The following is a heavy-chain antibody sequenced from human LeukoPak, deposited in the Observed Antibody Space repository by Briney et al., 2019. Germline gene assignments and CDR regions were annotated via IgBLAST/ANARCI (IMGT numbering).Heavy chain of an antibody. V-gene: IGHV3-30*04. CDR1: GFTLTNYA. CDR2: MSNDGKNK. Sequence: PGGSLRLSCAVSGFTLTNYAVHWVRQAPGKGLEWLAVMSNDGKNKYFADSVKGRFSVSRDISRDTLYLQTDSLRAEDTAVYYCAREGHSDLLTGYSPVEYYYYYMDVWGKGTTVAVSS. CDR3: AREGHSDLLTGYSPVEYYYYYMDV. D-gene: IGHD3-9*01. J-gene: IGHJ6*03.